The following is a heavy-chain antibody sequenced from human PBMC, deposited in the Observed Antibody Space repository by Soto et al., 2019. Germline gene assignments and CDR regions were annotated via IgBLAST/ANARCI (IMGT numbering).Heavy chain of an antibody. CDR2: INHSGST. D-gene: IGHD2-2*01. J-gene: IGHJ5*02. V-gene: IGHV4-34*01. CDR3: ARCVPAGSSNNGFDP. Sequence: QVQLQQWGAGLLKPSETLSLTCAVYGGSFSGYYWSWIRQPPGKGLEWIGEINHSGSTNYNPSLKIRVTTSLAPSKNQFSLKLSSVTAAGTAVYYCARCVPAGSSNNGFDPWGQGTLVTVSS. CDR1: GGSFSGYY.